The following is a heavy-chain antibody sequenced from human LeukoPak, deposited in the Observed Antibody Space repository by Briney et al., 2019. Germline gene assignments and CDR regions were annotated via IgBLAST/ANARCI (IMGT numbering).Heavy chain of an antibody. Sequence: GGSLRLSCAASGFTFSSYAMSWVRQAPGKGLEWVSAISGSGGSTYYADSVKGRFTISRDNSKNTLYLHMNSLRAEDTAVYYCARDRVYLGREDAFDIWGQGTMVTVSS. D-gene: IGHD7-27*01. CDR3: ARDRVYLGREDAFDI. V-gene: IGHV3-23*01. J-gene: IGHJ3*02. CDR2: ISGSGGST. CDR1: GFTFSSYA.